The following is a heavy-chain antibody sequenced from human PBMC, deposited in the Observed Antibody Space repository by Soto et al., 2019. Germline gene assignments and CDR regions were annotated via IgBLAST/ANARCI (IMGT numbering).Heavy chain of an antibody. J-gene: IGHJ4*01. Sequence: EVQLVESGGGLVQPGGSLRLSCAASGFTFSTHTMNWVRQAPGKGLEWVSYISSGSGPIYYADSVKGRFTISRDNARNSLYLQMDSLRVEDTAMYFCASDGYSSGPLANWGHGTLVTVSS. CDR2: ISSGSGPI. D-gene: IGHD6-19*01. CDR3: ASDGYSSGPLAN. V-gene: IGHV3-48*01. CDR1: GFTFSTHT.